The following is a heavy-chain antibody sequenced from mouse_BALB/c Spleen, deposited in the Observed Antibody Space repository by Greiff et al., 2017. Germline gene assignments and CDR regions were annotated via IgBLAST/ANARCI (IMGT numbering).Heavy chain of an antibody. Sequence: EVKLVESGGGLVKLGGSLKLSCAASGFTFSSYYMSWVRQTPEKRLELVAAINSNGGSTYYPDTVKGRFTISRDNAKNTLYLQMSSLKSEDTALYYCARGDYSYGDWYFDVWGAGTTVTVSS. D-gene: IGHD2-12*01. V-gene: IGHV5-6-2*01. CDR3: ARGDYSYGDWYFDV. CDR1: GFTFSSYY. J-gene: IGHJ1*01. CDR2: INSNGGST.